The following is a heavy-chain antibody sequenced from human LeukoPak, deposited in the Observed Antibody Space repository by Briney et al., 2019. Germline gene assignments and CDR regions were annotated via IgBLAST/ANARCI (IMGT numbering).Heavy chain of an antibody. CDR3: ASPGRERYCSGGSCYSWISWFDP. V-gene: IGHV4-39*01. D-gene: IGHD2-15*01. CDR2: IYYSGST. CDR1: GGSISSSSYY. Sequence: SETLSLTCTVSGGSISSSSYYWGWIRQPPGKGLEWIGSIYYSGSTYYNPSLKSRVTISVDTSKNQFSLKLSSVTAADTAVYYCASPGRERYCSGGSCYSWISWFDPWGQGTLVTVSS. J-gene: IGHJ5*02.